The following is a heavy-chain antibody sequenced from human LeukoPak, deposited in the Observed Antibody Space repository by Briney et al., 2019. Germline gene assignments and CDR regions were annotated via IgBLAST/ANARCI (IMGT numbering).Heavy chain of an antibody. Sequence: GRSLRLSCAASGFTFSSYAMHWVRQAPGKGLEWVAVISYDGSNKYYADSVKGRFTISRDNSKHTLYLQMHSLRAEDTAVYYCAIVGQTTMAAILVDGPFAYWGQGALVTVSP. V-gene: IGHV3-30-3*01. CDR3: AIVGQTTMAAILVDGPFAY. CDR1: GFTFSSYA. J-gene: IGHJ4*02. CDR2: ISYDGSNK. D-gene: IGHD5-12*01.